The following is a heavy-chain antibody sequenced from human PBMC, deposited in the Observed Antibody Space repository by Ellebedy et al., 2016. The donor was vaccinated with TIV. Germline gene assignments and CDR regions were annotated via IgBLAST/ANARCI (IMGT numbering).Heavy chain of an antibody. V-gene: IGHV3-21*01. D-gene: IGHD2-2*01. CDR2: ISSSSSYI. Sequence: GGSLRLSCAASGFTFSTYSMNWVRQAPGKGLEWVSSISSSSSYIYYADSVKGRFTSSRANAKNSLFLQMNSLRAEDTAVYYCARDIVVVPAARRPYYYSGMDVWGQGTTVTVSS. CDR3: ARDIVVVPAARRPYYYSGMDV. CDR1: GFTFSTYS. J-gene: IGHJ6*02.